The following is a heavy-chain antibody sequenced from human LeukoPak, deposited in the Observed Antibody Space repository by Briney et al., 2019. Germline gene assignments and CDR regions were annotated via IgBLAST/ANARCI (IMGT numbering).Heavy chain of an antibody. V-gene: IGHV4-59*01. D-gene: IGHD2-8*01. Sequence: KPSETLSLTCTVSGDPMISYYWTWIRQPPGKALEWIGYIHYGESGKYTPSLKSRVTMSIDTSKRQIFLRLTSVTAADTAVYYCARGRGMATLPFDSWGQGTLVSVSA. J-gene: IGHJ4*02. CDR3: ARGRGMATLPFDS. CDR1: GDPMISYY. CDR2: IHYGESG.